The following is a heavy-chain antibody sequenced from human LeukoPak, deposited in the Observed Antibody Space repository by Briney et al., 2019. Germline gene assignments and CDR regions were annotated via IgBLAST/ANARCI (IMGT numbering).Heavy chain of an antibody. CDR3: ARQGQLGHDAFDI. CDR2: IYPGDSDT. V-gene: IGHV5-51*01. CDR1: GYSFTSYW. J-gene: IGHJ3*02. D-gene: IGHD5-18*01. Sequence: GESLKISCKGSGYSFTSYWIGWVRQMPGKGLEWMGIIYPGDSDTRYSPSFQGQVTISADKFIGTAYLQWSSLKASDTAMYYCARQGQLGHDAFDIWGQGTMVTVSS.